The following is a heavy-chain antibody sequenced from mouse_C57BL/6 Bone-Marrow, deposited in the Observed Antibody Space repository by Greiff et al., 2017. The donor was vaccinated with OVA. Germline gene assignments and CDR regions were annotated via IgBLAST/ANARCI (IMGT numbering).Heavy chain of an antibody. CDR2: ISNGGGST. CDR3: ARPSSSYDWYFDV. Sequence: EVKLQESGGGLVQPGGSLKLSCAASGFTFSDYYMYWVRQTPEKRLEWVAYISNGGGSTYYPDTVKGRFTISRDNAKNTLYLQMSRLKSEDTAMYYCARPSSSYDWYFDVWGTGTTVTVSS. CDR1: GFTFSDYY. V-gene: IGHV5-12*01. J-gene: IGHJ1*03. D-gene: IGHD1-1*01.